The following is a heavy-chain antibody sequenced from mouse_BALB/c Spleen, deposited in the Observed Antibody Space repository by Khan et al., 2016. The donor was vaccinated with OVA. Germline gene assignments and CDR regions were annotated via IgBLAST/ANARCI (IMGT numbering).Heavy chain of an antibody. V-gene: IGHV1-18*01. J-gene: IGHJ4*01. CDR3: ARPYYDYDGVYAMDY. D-gene: IGHD2-4*01. CDR2: VNPHNGGT. Sequence: VQLKQSGPDLVKPGASVKISCKASGYSFTGYYMHWVKQSHGKSLEWIGRVNPHNGGTTYNQKFKGKAILTIDKSSSTAYMELRSLTSEDSAVYDCARPYYDYDGVYAMDYWGQGTSVTVSS. CDR1: GYSFTGYY.